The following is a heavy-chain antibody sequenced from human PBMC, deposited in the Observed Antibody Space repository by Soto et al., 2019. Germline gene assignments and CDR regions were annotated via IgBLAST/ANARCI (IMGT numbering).Heavy chain of an antibody. D-gene: IGHD3-10*01. CDR3: ARERNYYGSGRYYYGMDV. J-gene: IGHJ6*02. CDR2: IYSGGST. CDR1: GFTVSSNY. V-gene: IGHV3-53*01. Sequence: GGSLRLSCAASGFTVSSNYMSWVRQAPGKGLEWVSVIYSGGSTYYADSVKGRFTISRDNSKNTLYLQMNSLRAEDTAVYYCARERNYYGSGRYYYGMDVWGQGTTVTVSS.